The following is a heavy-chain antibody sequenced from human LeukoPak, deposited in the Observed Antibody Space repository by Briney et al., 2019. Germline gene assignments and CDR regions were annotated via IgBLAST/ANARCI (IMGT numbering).Heavy chain of an antibody. CDR1: GFTFSSYW. CDR3: ARVIYYDSSGYYSDY. V-gene: IGHV3-21*01. J-gene: IGHJ4*02. CDR2: ISSSSSYI. Sequence: GGSLRLSCAASGFTFSSYWMSWVRQAPGKGLEWVSSISSSSSYIYYADSVKGRFTISRDNAKNSLYLQMNSLRAEDTAVYYCARVIYYDSSGYYSDYWGQGTLVTVSS. D-gene: IGHD3-22*01.